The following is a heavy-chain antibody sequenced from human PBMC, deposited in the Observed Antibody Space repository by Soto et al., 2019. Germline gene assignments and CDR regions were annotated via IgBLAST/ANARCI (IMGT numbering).Heavy chain of an antibody. CDR1: GYSFSTYW. J-gene: IGHJ5*02. V-gene: IGHV5-51*01. CDR3: ARHRSPYTSWFDP. D-gene: IGHD2-2*01. Sequence: GESLKISCKGSGYSFSTYWIAWVRQMPGKGLEWMGIIYPGDSDTRYSPSFQGQVTISVDKSISTAYLQWSSLKASDTAIYYCARHRSPYTSWFDPWGQGTLVTVSS. CDR2: IYPGDSDT.